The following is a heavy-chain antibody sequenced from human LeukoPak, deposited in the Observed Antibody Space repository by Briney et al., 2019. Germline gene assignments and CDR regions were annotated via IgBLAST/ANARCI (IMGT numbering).Heavy chain of an antibody. J-gene: IGHJ6*03. CDR1: GFTFSSYS. V-gene: IGHV3-48*01. Sequence: GGSLRLSCAASGFTFSSYSMNWVRQAPGKGLEWVSYISSSSSTIYYADSVKGRFTISRDNAKNSLYLQMNSLRAEDTAVYYCAKEPYCSGGSCYRVAPYYYYYMDVWGKGTTVTISS. D-gene: IGHD2-15*01. CDR2: ISSSSSTI. CDR3: AKEPYCSGGSCYRVAPYYYYYMDV.